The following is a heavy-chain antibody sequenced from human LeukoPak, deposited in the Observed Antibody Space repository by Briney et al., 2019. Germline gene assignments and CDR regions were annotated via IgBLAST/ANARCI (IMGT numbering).Heavy chain of an antibody. CDR2: ISSSSSYI. J-gene: IGHJ4*02. Sequence: GVSLRLSCAASGFTFRGYNMNWVRQAPGKRPEWVSSISSSSSYIYYADSVKGRFTISRDNAKNSLYLQMHSLRAEDTALYYCARGASRADYWGQGTLVTVSS. CDR1: GFTFRGYN. CDR3: ARGASRADY. V-gene: IGHV3-21*01.